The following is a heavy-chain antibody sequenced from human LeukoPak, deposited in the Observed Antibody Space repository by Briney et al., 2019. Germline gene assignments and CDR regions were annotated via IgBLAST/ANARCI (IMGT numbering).Heavy chain of an antibody. J-gene: IGHJ4*02. D-gene: IGHD3-10*01. CDR2: IKSKTDGGTT. V-gene: IGHV3-15*01. Sequence: GGSLRLSCAASGFTFSNAWMSWVRQAPGKGLEWVGRIKSKTDGGTTDYAAPVKGRFTISRDDSKNTLYLQMNSLKTEDTAVHYCTTVDGSGSYPYSFDYWGRGTLVTVSS. CDR1: GFTFSNAW. CDR3: TTVDGSGSYPYSFDY.